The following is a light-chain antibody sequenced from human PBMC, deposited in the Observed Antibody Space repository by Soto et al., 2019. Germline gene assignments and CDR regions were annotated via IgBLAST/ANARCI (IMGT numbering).Light chain of an antibody. V-gene: IGKV3-20*01. Sequence: EIVLTQSPGTLSLSPGERATLSCRASQSLSGFYLAWYQQKPGQTPRLLIYGATNRATGIPDRFSGSGSGADFTLTISRLEPEDFAVYYCQHYGTSPTFGGGTKVEIK. J-gene: IGKJ4*01. CDR3: QHYGTSPT. CDR2: GAT. CDR1: QSLSGFY.